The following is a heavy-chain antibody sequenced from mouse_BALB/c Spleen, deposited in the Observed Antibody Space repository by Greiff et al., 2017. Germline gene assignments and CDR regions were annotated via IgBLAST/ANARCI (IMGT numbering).Heavy chain of an antibody. V-gene: IGHV5-17*02. CDR1: GFTFSSFG. CDR3: ARWYYGSSDY. Sequence: EVKLMESGGGLVQPGGSRKLSCAASGFTFSSFGMHWVRQAPEKGLEWVAYISSGSSTIYYADTVKGRFTISRDNPKNTLFLQMTSLRSEDTAMYYCARWYYGSSDYGRQGTTLTVSS. J-gene: IGHJ2*01. CDR2: ISSGSSTI. D-gene: IGHD1-1*01.